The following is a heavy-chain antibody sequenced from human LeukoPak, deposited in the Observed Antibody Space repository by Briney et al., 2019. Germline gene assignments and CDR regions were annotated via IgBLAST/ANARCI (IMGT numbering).Heavy chain of an antibody. D-gene: IGHD6-19*01. CDR1: GFIFSNYG. J-gene: IGHJ4*01. CDR2: IWYDGQTK. Sequence: GGSLRLSCEASGFIFSNYGMHWVRQAQGKGLEWLALIWYDGQTKFYADSVKGRFTISSDNSGNTLFLHMTSLRIEDTAIYYCAREWGRIAVAGGPGYWSEGGPVTVSS. V-gene: IGHV3-33*01. CDR3: AREWGRIAVAGGPGY.